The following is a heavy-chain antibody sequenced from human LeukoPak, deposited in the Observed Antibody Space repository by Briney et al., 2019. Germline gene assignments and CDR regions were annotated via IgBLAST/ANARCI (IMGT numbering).Heavy chain of an antibody. D-gene: IGHD5-24*01. CDR2: IYSGGGT. V-gene: IGHV3-53*01. CDR3: ARVDGYNFDAFDI. J-gene: IGHJ3*02. Sequence: GGSLRLSCAASGFTVSSNYMSWVRQAPGKGLEWISVIYSGGGTNYAGSVKGRFTISRDNSKKTLYLQMNSLRAEDTAVYYCARVDGYNFDAFDIWGQGTMVTVSS. CDR1: GFTVSSNY.